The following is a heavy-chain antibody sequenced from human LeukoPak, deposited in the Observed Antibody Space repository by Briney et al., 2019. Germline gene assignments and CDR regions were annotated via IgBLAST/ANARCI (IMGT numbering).Heavy chain of an antibody. CDR3: ATLYYYDSSN. Sequence: SETLSLTCAVYGGSFSGYYWSWIRQPPGKGLEWIGSIYYRGSTYYNPSLKSRVTISVDTSKNQFSLELSSVTAADTAVYYCATLYYYDSSNWGQGTPVTVSS. D-gene: IGHD3-22*01. CDR2: IYYRGST. V-gene: IGHV4-34*01. J-gene: IGHJ4*02. CDR1: GGSFSGYY.